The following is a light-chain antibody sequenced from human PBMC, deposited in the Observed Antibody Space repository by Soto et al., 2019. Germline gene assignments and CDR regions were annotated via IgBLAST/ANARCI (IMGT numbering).Light chain of an antibody. CDR2: AAS. CDR1: QSISSF. V-gene: IGKV1-39*01. J-gene: IGKJ2*01. Sequence: DIQMTQSPSSLSASVGDRVTIACRASQSISSFLSWYQQKPGKAPKLLIYAASSLQSGVPSRFSGSGSGTDFTLSISSLQPEYFATYYCQQSYSTPRTFGQGTKLEIK. CDR3: QQSYSTPRT.